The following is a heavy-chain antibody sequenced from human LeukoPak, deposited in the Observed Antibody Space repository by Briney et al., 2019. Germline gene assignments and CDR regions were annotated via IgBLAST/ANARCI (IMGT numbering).Heavy chain of an antibody. D-gene: IGHD3-10*01. CDR2: IYHSGST. Sequence: SQTLSLTCAVSGGSIRSGGYSWSWIRQPPGKDLEWIGYIYHSGSTYYDPSLKSRVTISVDRSKNQFSLKLSSVTAADTAMYYCAGGFHYYASGAFDYWGQGTLVTVSS. CDR1: GGSIRSGGYS. CDR3: AGGFHYYASGAFDY. V-gene: IGHV4-30-2*01. J-gene: IGHJ4*02.